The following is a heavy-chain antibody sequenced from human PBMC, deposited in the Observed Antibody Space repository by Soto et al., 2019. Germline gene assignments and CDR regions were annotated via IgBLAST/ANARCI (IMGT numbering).Heavy chain of an antibody. CDR1: GDSFSNYY. CDR2: IYPTGST. J-gene: IGHJ5*02. V-gene: IGHV4-4*07. CDR3: ATGRSEVVPGAMDT. Sequence: SETLSLTCTVSGDSFSNYYCNWVRKSAGKGLEWIGRIYPTGSTTYNPSLKSRLTMSVDTSKNQFSLRLTSMTAADTAVYYCATGRSEVVPGAMDTWGQGTLVTAPQ. D-gene: IGHD2-2*01.